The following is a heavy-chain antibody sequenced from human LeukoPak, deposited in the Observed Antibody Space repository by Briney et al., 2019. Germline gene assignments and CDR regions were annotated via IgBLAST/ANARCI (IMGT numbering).Heavy chain of an antibody. CDR1: GDSVSSNSAA. CDR2: TYYRSKWYN. CDR3: ARERGLTYYYDSSRGGDAFDI. D-gene: IGHD3-22*01. Sequence: SQTLSLTCAISGDSVSSNSAAWNWLRQSPSRGLEWLGRTYYRSKWYNDYAVSVKSRITINPDTSKNQFSLQLNSVTPEDTAVYYCARERGLTYYYDSSRGGDAFDIWGQGTMVTVSS. J-gene: IGHJ3*02. V-gene: IGHV6-1*01.